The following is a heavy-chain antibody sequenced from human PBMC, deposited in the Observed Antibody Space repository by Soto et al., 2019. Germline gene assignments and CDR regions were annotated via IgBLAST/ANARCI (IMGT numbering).Heavy chain of an antibody. CDR3: TRGRYGDY. D-gene: IGHD1-1*01. CDR2: ISAHNGNT. Sequence: QVHLVQSGAEVKNPGASVKVSCKGSGYDFTTYGITWVRQAPGQGLEWMAWISAHNGNTNYPPNLQGRVTVTRDTSASTAYIELRRLRPDATAVYYCTRGRYGDYWGQGALGTVSS. J-gene: IGHJ4*02. V-gene: IGHV1-18*01. CDR1: GYDFTTYG.